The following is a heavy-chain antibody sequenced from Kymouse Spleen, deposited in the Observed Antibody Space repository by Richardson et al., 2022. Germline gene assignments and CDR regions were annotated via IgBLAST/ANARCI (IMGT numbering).Heavy chain of an antibody. V-gene: IGHV3-9*01. CDR3: AKDNYGDPDWFDP. D-gene: IGHD4-17*01. J-gene: IGHJ5*02. Sequence: EVQLVESGGGLVQPGRSLRLSCAASGFTFDDYAMHWVRQAPGKGLEWVSGISWNSGSIGYADSVKGRFTISRDNAKNSLYLQMNSLRAEDTALYYCAKDNYGDPDWFDPWGQGTLVTVSS. CDR1: GFTFDDYA. CDR2: ISWNSGSI.